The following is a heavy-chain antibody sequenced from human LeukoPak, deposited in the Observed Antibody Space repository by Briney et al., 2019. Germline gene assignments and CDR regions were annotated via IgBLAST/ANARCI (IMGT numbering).Heavy chain of an antibody. V-gene: IGHV4-39*07. CDR3: AREVAAAGLYNWFDP. D-gene: IGHD6-13*01. CDR2: IYYSGST. CDR1: GGSISSSSYY. J-gene: IGHJ5*02. Sequence: PSETLSFTCTVSGGSISSSSYYWGWIRQPPGKGLEWIGSIYYSGSTYYNPSLKSRVTISVDTSKNQFSLKLSSVTAADTAVYYCAREVAAAGLYNWFDPWGQGTLVTVSS.